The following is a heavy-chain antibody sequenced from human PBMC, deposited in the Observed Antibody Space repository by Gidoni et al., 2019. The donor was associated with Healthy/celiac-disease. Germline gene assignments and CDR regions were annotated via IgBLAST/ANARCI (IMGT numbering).Heavy chain of an antibody. CDR1: GFPFSSYW. CDR2: INSDGSST. D-gene: IGHD3-3*01. CDR3: ARDAGFLEWLHRWFDP. V-gene: IGHV3-74*01. J-gene: IGHJ5*02. Sequence: EVQLVASGGGLVQPGGSLRLSCAASGFPFSSYWMNWVCQAPGKGLVWVSRINSDGSSTSYADSVKGRFNISRDNAENTLYLQMNSLRAEDTAVYYCARDAGFLEWLHRWFDPWGQGTLVTVSS.